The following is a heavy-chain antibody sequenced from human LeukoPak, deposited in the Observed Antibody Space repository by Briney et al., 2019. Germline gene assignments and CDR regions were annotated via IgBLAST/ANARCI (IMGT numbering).Heavy chain of an antibody. D-gene: IGHD3-22*01. J-gene: IGHJ4*02. V-gene: IGHV6-1*01. CDR2: IYYRSKWYN. CDR1: GDSVSSNSAA. Sequence: SQTLSLTCAISGDSVSSNSAAWNWIRQSPSRGLEWLGRIYYRSKWYNDYAVSVKSRITINPDTSKNQFSLQLNSVTPEDTAVYYCARTYYDSSGYYPPFDYWGQGTLVTVSS. CDR3: ARTYYDSSGYYPPFDY.